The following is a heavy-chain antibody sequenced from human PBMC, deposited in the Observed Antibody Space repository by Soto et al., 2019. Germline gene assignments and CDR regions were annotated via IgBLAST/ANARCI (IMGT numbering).Heavy chain of an antibody. CDR3: AHTVLYCGGVCYSRPFDY. CDR1: GFSLSTSGVG. V-gene: IGHV2-5*01. CDR2: IYWNDDK. J-gene: IGHJ4*02. Sequence: SGPTLVNPTQTLTLTCTFSGFSLSTSGVGVGWIRQPPGKALERLALIYWNDDKRYSPSLKSRLTITKDTSKNQVVLTMTNMDPVDTATYYCAHTVLYCGGVCYSRPFDYWGQGTLVTVSS. D-gene: IGHD2-21*02.